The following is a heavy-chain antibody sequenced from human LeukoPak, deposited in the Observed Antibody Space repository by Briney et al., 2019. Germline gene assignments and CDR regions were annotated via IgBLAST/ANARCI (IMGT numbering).Heavy chain of an antibody. CDR2: IIPLFGIT. V-gene: IGHV1-69*13. CDR1: GGNFNNYA. J-gene: IGHJ4*02. Sequence: GASVKVSCKVSGGNFNNYAISWVRQAPRQGLQWMGGIIPLFGITNYTQKYQGRLTITAHESTHTAYMELSSLRSEDTAVYFCARSSVGVRGRTDYWGQGSLVTVSS. D-gene: IGHD3-10*01. CDR3: ARSSVGVRGRTDY.